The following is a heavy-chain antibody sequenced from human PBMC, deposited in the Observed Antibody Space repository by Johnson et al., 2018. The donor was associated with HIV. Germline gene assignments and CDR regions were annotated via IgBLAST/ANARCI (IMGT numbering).Heavy chain of an antibody. J-gene: IGHJ3*01. CDR2: ISWDGGST. CDR3: ARSRHGGIQPSDAFDV. Sequence: VQLVESGGGVVQPGRSLRLSCAASGFTFSSYAMHWVRQAPGKGLEWVSLISWDGGSTYYADSVQGRFTISRDNVKNSLYLQMDSLRPEDTAVYYCARSRHGGIQPSDAFDVWGQGTMVTVSS. D-gene: IGHD3-16*01. CDR1: GFTFSSYA. V-gene: IGHV3-43D*03.